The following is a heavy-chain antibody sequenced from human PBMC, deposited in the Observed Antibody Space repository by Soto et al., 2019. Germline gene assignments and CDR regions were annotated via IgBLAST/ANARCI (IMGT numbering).Heavy chain of an antibody. J-gene: IGHJ6*02. Sequence: EVQLVESGGGLVQPGGSLRLSCAGSGFTFSTYWMSWVRQAPGKGLEWVANIKEDGSEKYYVDSVKGRFTISRDNAMNSLYPQMNSLRAEDTAIYYCARGGCSSGSCHTPVEYYGLDVWGQGTTVTVSS. CDR3: ARGGCSSGSCHTPVEYYGLDV. D-gene: IGHD2-15*01. V-gene: IGHV3-7*05. CDR2: IKEDGSEK. CDR1: GFTFSTYW.